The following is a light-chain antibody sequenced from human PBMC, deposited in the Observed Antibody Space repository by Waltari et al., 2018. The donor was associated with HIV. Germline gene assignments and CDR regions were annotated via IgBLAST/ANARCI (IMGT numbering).Light chain of an antibody. J-gene: IGLJ2*01. CDR2: AIS. CDR3: SSYTSSSTSVV. Sequence: QSALTQPASVSGSPGQSITISCTGTSSDVGGYNYVSCYQQHPGKAPKLTIYAISKRPSGVSNRFSGSKSGNTASLTISGLQAEDEADYYCSSYTSSSTSVVFGGGTKLTVL. V-gene: IGLV2-14*01. CDR1: SSDVGGYNY.